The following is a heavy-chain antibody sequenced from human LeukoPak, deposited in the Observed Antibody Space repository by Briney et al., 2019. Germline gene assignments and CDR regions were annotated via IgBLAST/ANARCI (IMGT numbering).Heavy chain of an antibody. J-gene: IGHJ4*02. CDR3: ARGVAGPNLSFDY. V-gene: IGHV1-46*01. Sequence: ASVKVSCKAYGGTFSNYAINWIRQAPGQGLEWMGIINPSGGSTSYAQKFQGRVTMTRDTSTSTVYMELSSLRSEDTAVYYCARGVAGPNLSFDYWGQGTLVTVSS. D-gene: IGHD6-19*01. CDR1: GGTFSNYA. CDR2: INPSGGST.